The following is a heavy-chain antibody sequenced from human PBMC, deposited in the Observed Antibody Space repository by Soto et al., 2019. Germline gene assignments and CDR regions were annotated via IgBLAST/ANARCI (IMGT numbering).Heavy chain of an antibody. CDR3: ARGDRGGFDL. CDR1: GFTFDYYW. Sequence: PGGSLRLSCAASGFTFDYYWMHWVRQAPGKGLVWVSRVHSGETTTTYADPVKGRFTIPRDNARNTVSLQMSSLRAEDTAIYYCARGDRGGFDLWGHGTMVTVSS. CDR2: VHSGETTT. V-gene: IGHV3-74*01. J-gene: IGHJ3*01. D-gene: IGHD3-10*01.